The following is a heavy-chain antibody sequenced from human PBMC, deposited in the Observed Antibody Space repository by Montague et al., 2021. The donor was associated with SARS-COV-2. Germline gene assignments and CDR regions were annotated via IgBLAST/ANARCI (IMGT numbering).Heavy chain of an antibody. J-gene: IGHJ6*02. D-gene: IGHD3-10*01. CDR3: ARGSMVRGGKVYYGVDV. CDR2: IYHSGXT. V-gene: IGHV4-30-2*01. Sequence: TLSLTCAVSGGSISSGGYSWNWIRQPPGKGLEWIGYIYHSGXTXYXXXXKXRVTISLDSSKNQFYLNLTSVTAADTAVYYCARGSMVRGGKVYYGVDVWGQGTTVTVSS. CDR1: GGSISSGGYS.